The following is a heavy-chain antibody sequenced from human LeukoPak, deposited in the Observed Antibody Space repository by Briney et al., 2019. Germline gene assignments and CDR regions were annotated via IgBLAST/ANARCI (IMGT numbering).Heavy chain of an antibody. Sequence: ASVKVSCKASGYTFTSYGISWVRQAPGQGLEWMGWISAYNGNTNYAQNLQGRVTITTDTSKSTAYMEMRSLRSDDTAVYYCARVYSYDAFDIWGQGTMVTVSS. J-gene: IGHJ3*02. CDR3: ARVYSYDAFDI. D-gene: IGHD5-18*01. CDR2: ISAYNGNT. CDR1: GYTFTSYG. V-gene: IGHV1-18*01.